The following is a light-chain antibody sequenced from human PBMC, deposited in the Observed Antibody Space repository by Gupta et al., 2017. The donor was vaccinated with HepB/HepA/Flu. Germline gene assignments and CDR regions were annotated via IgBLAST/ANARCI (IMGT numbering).Light chain of an antibody. Sequence: QSVLIQPPSASGTPGQRVTISCSGSSSNIGNDNVYWYQQLPETAPKLLIYKNYQRPSGVSDRFSGSRSGTSASLAIIGLRSEDESDYYCLVWEVSLSGYVFGTGTKVTVL. CDR2: KNY. CDR3: LVWEVSLSGYV. CDR1: SSNIGNDN. J-gene: IGLJ1*01. V-gene: IGLV1-47*01.